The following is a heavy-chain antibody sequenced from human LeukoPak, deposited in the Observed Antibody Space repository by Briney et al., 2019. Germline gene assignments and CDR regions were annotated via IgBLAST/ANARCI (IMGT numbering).Heavy chain of an antibody. Sequence: SETLSLTCAVYGGSFSGYYWSWIRQPPGKGLEWIGEISHSGSTNYNPSLKSRVTISVDTSKNQFSLKLSSVTAADTAVYYCARLRRPTYYYDSSGHYYFDYWGQGTLVTVPS. D-gene: IGHD3-22*01. CDR2: ISHSGST. V-gene: IGHV4-34*01. CDR1: GGSFSGYY. CDR3: ARLRRPTYYYDSSGHYYFDY. J-gene: IGHJ4*02.